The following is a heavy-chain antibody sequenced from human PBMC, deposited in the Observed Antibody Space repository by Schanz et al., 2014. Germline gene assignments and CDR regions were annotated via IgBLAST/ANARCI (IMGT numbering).Heavy chain of an antibody. D-gene: IGHD3-3*01. CDR2: ILYDGSNK. CDR1: GFTFSSYG. J-gene: IGHJ4*02. CDR3: ARGVRIDD. V-gene: IGHV3-30*03. Sequence: QVQLVESGGGVAQPGRSLRLSCAASGFTFSSYGMHWVRQAPGKGLEWVAVILYDGSNKYYADSVKGRFTISRDNSKNTLYLQMNSLRVEDTALYYCARGVRIDDWGQGTLVTVSS.